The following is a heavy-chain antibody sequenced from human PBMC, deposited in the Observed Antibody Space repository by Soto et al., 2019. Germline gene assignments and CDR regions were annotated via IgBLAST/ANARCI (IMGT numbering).Heavy chain of an antibody. CDR1: GGSISSYY. CDR2: IYYSGST. V-gene: IGHV4-59*01. J-gene: IGHJ4*02. Sequence: SETLSLTCTVSGGSISSYYWSWIRQPPGKGLEWIGYIYYSGSTNYNPSLKSRVTISVDTSKNQFSLKLSSVTAADTAVYYCARTYYDFWSGYYNFDYWGQGTRVTVSS. CDR3: ARTYYDFWSGYYNFDY. D-gene: IGHD3-3*01.